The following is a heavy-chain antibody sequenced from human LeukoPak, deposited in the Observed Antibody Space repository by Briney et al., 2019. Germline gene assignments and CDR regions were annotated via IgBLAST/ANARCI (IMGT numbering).Heavy chain of an antibody. CDR3: ARGFYGSSPAIDAPTGAYYYYMDV. D-gene: IGHD3-10*01. V-gene: IGHV4-34*01. J-gene: IGHJ6*03. Sequence: PSETLSLTCAVYGGSFSGYYWSWIRQPPGKGLEWIGEINHSGSTNYNPSLKSRVTISVDTSKNRFSLKLSSVTAADTAVYYCARGFYGSSPAIDAPTGAYYYYMDVWGKGTTVTVSS. CDR2: INHSGST. CDR1: GGSFSGYY.